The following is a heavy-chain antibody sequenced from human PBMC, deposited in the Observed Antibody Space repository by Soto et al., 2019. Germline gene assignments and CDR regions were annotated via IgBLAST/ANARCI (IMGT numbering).Heavy chain of an antibody. V-gene: IGHV3-23*01. CDR3: AKHPAPHYDFWSGYFDY. CDR2: ISGSGSNP. D-gene: IGHD3-3*01. CDR1: GFTFSSYA. Sequence: GGSLRLSCAASGFTFSSYAMSWVLQAPGQGLEWVSAISGSGSNPYYADSVKGRFTISRDNSNNTLYLQMNSLRAEDTAVYYCAKHPAPHYDFWSGYFDYRGQGTLVTVSS. J-gene: IGHJ4*02.